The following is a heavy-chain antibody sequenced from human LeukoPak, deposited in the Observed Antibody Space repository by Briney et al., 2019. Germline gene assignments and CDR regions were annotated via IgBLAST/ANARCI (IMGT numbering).Heavy chain of an antibody. J-gene: IGHJ4*02. D-gene: IGHD3-16*01. CDR2: ISRTTNYT. Sequence: GGSLRLSCAASGFTFSSHYMNWVRQAPGKGLEWVSSISRTTNYTYYTDSVKGRFTISRDNAKNSLYLQMNSLTAEDTAVYYCTRVSYADGGYFDYWGQGTLVTVSS. V-gene: IGHV3-21*01. CDR3: TRVSYADGGYFDY. CDR1: GFTFSSHY.